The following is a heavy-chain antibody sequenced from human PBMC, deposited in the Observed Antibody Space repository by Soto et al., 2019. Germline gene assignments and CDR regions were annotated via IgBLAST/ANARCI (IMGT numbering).Heavy chain of an antibody. J-gene: IGHJ6*02. D-gene: IGHD2-2*01. V-gene: IGHV1-3*01. CDR1: GYTFTSYA. CDR3: GRDLNQSLFYYGMDV. CDR2: INAGNGNT. Sequence: GASVKVSCKASGYTFTSYAMHWVRQAPGQRLEWMGWINAGNGNTKYSQKFQGRVTITRDTSASTAYMELSSLRSEDTPVYYCGRDLNQSLFYYGMDVWGQGTTVTVAS.